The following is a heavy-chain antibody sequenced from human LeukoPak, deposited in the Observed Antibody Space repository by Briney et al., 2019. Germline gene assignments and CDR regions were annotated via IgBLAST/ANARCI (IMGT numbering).Heavy chain of an antibody. Sequence: ASVKVSCKASGYTFTSYDINWVRQATGQGLEWMGWMNPNSGNTGYAQKFQGRVTITRNTSISTAYMELSSLRSEDTAVYYCARMPNYDFWSGYYIGENYYFDYWGQGTLVTVSS. CDR2: MNPNSGNT. J-gene: IGHJ4*02. CDR1: GYTFTSYD. V-gene: IGHV1-8*03. CDR3: ARMPNYDFWSGYYIGENYYFDY. D-gene: IGHD3-3*01.